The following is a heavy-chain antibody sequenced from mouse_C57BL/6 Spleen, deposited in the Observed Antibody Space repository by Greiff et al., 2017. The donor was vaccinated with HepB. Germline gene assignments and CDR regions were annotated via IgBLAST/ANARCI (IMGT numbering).Heavy chain of an antibody. CDR3: ASNWDVIIDY. D-gene: IGHD4-1*02. V-gene: IGHV1-66*01. CDR1: GYSFTSYY. CDR2: IYPGSGNT. Sequence: VQLQQSGPELVKPGASVKISCKASGYSFTSYYIHWVKQRPGQGLEWIGWIYPGSGNTKYNEKFKGKATLTADTSSSTAYMQLSSLTSEDSAVYYCASNWDVIIDYWGQGTTLTVSS. J-gene: IGHJ2*01.